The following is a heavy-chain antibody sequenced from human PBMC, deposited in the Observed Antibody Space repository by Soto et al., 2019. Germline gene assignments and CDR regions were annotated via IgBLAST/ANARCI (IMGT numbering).Heavy chain of an antibody. J-gene: IGHJ6*02. V-gene: IGHV3-48*02. CDR2: ISSSSSTI. CDR3: ARFTVYYYDSSGYLGYYYYYGMDV. D-gene: IGHD3-22*01. CDR1: GFTFSSYS. Sequence: EVQLVESGGGLVQPGGSLRLSCAASGFTFSSYSMNWVRQAPGKGLEWVSYISSSSSTIYYADSVKGRFTISRDNAKNSLYLQMNSLRDEDTAVYYCARFTVYYYDSSGYLGYYYYYGMDVWGQGTTVTVSS.